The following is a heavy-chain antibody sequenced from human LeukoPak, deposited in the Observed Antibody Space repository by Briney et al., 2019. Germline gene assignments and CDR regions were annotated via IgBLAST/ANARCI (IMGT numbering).Heavy chain of an antibody. CDR2: INPSGGST. CDR1: GYTFTSYY. Sequence: ASVKVSCKASGYTFTSYYMHWVRQAPGQGLVWMGIINPSGGSTSYAQKLQGRVTMTTDTSTSTAYMELRSLRSDDTAVYYCARLLYYYDSRHIDYWGQGTLVTVSS. D-gene: IGHD3-22*01. V-gene: IGHV1-46*01. CDR3: ARLLYYYDSRHIDY. J-gene: IGHJ4*02.